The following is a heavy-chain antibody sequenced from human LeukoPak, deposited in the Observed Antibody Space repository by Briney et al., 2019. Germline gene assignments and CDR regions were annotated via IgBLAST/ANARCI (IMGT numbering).Heavy chain of an antibody. D-gene: IGHD6-19*01. CDR1: GGSFSGYY. J-gene: IGHJ4*02. CDR2: INHSGST. V-gene: IGHV4-34*01. CDR3: AYSSGWGVLFDY. Sequence: PSETLSLTCAVYGGSFSGYYWSWIRQPPGKGLEWIGEINHSGSTNYNPSLKSRVTISVDTSKNQFSLQLNSVTPEDTAVYYCAYSSGWGVLFDYWGQGTLVTVSS.